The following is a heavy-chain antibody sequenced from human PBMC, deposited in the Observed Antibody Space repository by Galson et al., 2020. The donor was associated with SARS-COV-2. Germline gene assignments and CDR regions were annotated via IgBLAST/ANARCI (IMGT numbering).Heavy chain of an antibody. V-gene: IGHV4-31*03. CDR2: IYYSGST. D-gene: IGHD6-13*01. J-gene: IGHJ6*02. Sequence: ASETLSLTCTVSGDSISSGGYYWSWIRQHPGKGLEWIGYIYYSGSTYYNPSLKSRVTISVDTSKNQFSLKLSSVTAAATAVYYCARRAAAGILYYYGMDVWGQGTTVTVSS. CDR1: GDSISSGGYY. CDR3: ARRAAAGILYYYGMDV.